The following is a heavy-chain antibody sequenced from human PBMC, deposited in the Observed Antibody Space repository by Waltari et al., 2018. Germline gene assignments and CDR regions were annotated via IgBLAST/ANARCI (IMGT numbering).Heavy chain of an antibody. J-gene: IGHJ4*02. CDR3: ASWSPAADY. D-gene: IGHD6-25*01. V-gene: IGHV4-38-2*01. Sequence: QVHLQESGPGLVKPSETLSLTCGVSGYSISRGYYWGWIRQPPGKGLEWIGSIYHSGNTYYYPSLKSRCSMSVDTSKNQFSLKLRSVTAADTAVYYCASWSPAADYWGQGTLVTVSS. CDR1: GYSISRGYY. CDR2: IYHSGNT.